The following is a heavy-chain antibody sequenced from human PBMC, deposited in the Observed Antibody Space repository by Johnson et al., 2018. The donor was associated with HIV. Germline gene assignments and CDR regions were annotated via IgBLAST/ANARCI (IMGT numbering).Heavy chain of an antibody. D-gene: IGHD2-21*02. CDR3: ARDRANCGGDCWNQAFDI. J-gene: IGHJ3*02. CDR2: ISYDGSNK. V-gene: IGHV3-30-3*01. CDR1: GFTFSSYA. Sequence: QVQLVESGGGVVQPGSSLRLSCAASGFTFSSYAMHWVRQAPGKGLEWVAVISYDGSNKYYADSVKGRFTISRDNSKNTLYLQMNSLRGEDTAVYYCARDRANCGGDCWNQAFDIWGQGTMVTVSS.